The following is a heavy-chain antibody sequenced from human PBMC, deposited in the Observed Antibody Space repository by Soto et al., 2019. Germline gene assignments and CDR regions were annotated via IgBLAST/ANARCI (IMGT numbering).Heavy chain of an antibody. CDR1: GYIFANDG. Sequence: GESLKISCNGSGYIFANDGIAWVRQMPGKGLEWMGIIFPGDSDTRYSPSFQGQVTISADKSINTACLQWSSLKASDTAVYYCARRVAAHPYFDFWGQGALVTVSS. V-gene: IGHV5-51*01. D-gene: IGHD6-6*01. CDR3: ARRVAAHPYFDF. CDR2: IFPGDSDT. J-gene: IGHJ4*02.